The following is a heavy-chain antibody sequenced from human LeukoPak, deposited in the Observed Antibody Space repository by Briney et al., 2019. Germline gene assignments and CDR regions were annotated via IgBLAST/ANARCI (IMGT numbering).Heavy chain of an antibody. CDR1: GGSFSGYY. Sequence: PSETLSLTCAVYGGSFSGYYWSWIRQPPGKGLEWIGETNHSGSTNYNPSLKSRVTISVDTSKNQFSLKLSSVTAADTAVYYCARGWVRGVTHFDYWGQGTLVTVSS. V-gene: IGHV4-34*01. CDR3: ARGWVRGVTHFDY. D-gene: IGHD3-10*01. J-gene: IGHJ4*02. CDR2: TNHSGST.